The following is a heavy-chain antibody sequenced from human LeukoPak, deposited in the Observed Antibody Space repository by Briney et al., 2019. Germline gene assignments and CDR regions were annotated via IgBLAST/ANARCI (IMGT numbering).Heavy chain of an antibody. J-gene: IGHJ2*01. CDR1: GFTFSSYA. CDR2: ISYDGSNK. D-gene: IGHD5-24*01. CDR3: ARTTVEMATGRYWYFDL. Sequence: GGSLRLSCAASGFTFSSYAMHWVRQAPGKGLEWVAVISYDGSNKYYADSVKGRFTISRDNAKNSLYLQMNSLRAEDTAVYYCARTTVEMATGRYWYFDLWGRGTLVTVSS. V-gene: IGHV3-30-3*01.